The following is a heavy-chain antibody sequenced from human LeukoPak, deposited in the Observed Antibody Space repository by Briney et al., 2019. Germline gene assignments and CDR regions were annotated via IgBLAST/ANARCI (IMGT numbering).Heavy chain of an antibody. V-gene: IGHV4-59*01. J-gene: IGHJ5*02. CDR3: ARDVTAQQDGSNWFDP. Sequence: SETLSLTCTVSGGSISSYYWSWIRQPPGKGLEWIGYIYYSGSTNYNPSLKSRVTISIDTSENQFSLKLSSVTAADTAVYFCARDVTAQQDGSNWFDPWGQGTLVTVSS. CDR2: IYYSGST. CDR1: GGSISSYY. D-gene: IGHD5-24*01.